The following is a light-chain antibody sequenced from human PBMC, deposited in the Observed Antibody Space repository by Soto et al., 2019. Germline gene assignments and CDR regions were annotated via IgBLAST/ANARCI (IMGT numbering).Light chain of an antibody. CDR3: AAWDDSLSGGV. J-gene: IGLJ3*02. V-gene: IGLV1-47*01. CDR1: SSNIGSNY. Sequence: QSVLTQPPSASGTPGQRVTISCSGSSSNIGSNYVYWYQQLPGTAPKLLIYRNNQRPSGVPDRFSGSKSGTSPSLAISGLRSEDEADYYCAAWDDSLSGGVFGGGTKVTVL. CDR2: RNN.